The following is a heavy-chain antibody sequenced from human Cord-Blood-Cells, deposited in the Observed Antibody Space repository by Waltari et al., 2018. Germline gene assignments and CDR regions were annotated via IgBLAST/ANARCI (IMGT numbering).Heavy chain of an antibody. V-gene: IGHV4-38-2*02. CDR2: IYHSGST. CDR3: ARDSIAARPVGAFDI. J-gene: IGHJ3*02. CDR1: GYSISSGYY. D-gene: IGHD6-6*01. Sequence: QVQLQESGPGLVKPSETLSLTCAVSGYSISSGYYWGWIRQPPGKGLEWIGSIYHSGSTYYTPSRKSRVTISVDTSKNQFSLKLSSVTAADTAVYYCARDSIAARPVGAFDIWGQGTMVTVSS.